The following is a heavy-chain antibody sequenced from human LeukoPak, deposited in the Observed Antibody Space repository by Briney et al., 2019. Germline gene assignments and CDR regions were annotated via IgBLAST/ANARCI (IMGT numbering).Heavy chain of an antibody. CDR3: AREVTVSPPPRDY. Sequence: GGSLRLSCAASGFTFSSYAMHWVRQAPGKGLEWVAVISYDGSNKYYADSVKGRFTISRDNSKNTLYLQMNSLRAEDTAVYYCAREVTVSPPPRDYWGQGTLVTVSS. CDR1: GFTFSSYA. D-gene: IGHD4-17*01. CDR2: ISYDGSNK. V-gene: IGHV3-30*04. J-gene: IGHJ4*02.